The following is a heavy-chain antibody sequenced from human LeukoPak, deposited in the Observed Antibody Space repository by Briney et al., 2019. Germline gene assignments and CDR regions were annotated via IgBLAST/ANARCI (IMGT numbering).Heavy chain of an antibody. D-gene: IGHD5-18*01. CDR2: INPNSGGT. CDR1: GYTFTGYY. V-gene: IGHV1-2*02. CDR3: ARASRGSAMVENDY. J-gene: IGHJ4*02. Sequence: ASVKVSCKASGYTFTGYYMHWVRQAPVQGLEWMGWINPNSGGTNYAQKFQGRVTMTRDTSISTAYMELSRLRSDDTAVYYCARASRGSAMVENDYWGQGTLVTVSS.